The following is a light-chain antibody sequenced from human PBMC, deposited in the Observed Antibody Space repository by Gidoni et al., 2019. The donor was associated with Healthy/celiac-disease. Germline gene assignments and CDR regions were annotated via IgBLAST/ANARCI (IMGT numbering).Light chain of an antibody. J-gene: IGKJ1*01. CDR3: QQYYSTPRT. CDR2: WES. Sequence: DIVMTQSPDSLAVSLFERATINCKSSQSVLYSSNNKNYLFWYQQKPGQPPKLLIYWESTRESGVPDRFSGSGSGTDFTLTISSLQDEDVAVYYCQQYYSTPRTFGQGTKVEIK. V-gene: IGKV4-1*01. CDR1: QSVLYSSNNKNY.